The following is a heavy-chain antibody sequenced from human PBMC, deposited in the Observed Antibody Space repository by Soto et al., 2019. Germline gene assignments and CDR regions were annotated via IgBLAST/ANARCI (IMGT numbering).Heavy chain of an antibody. CDR1: GGSISSYY. CDR2: IYYSGST. J-gene: IGHJ5*02. CDR3: ARLEIAAAGTPYNWFDP. V-gene: IGHV4-59*08. D-gene: IGHD6-13*01. Sequence: SETLSLTCTVSGGSISSYYWSWIRQPPGKGLEWIGYIYYSGSTNYNPSLKSRVTISVDTSKNQFSLKLSSVTAADTAVYYCARLEIAAAGTPYNWFDPWGQGTLVTVSS.